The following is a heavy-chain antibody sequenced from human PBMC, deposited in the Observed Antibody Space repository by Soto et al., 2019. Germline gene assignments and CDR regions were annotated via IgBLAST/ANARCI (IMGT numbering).Heavy chain of an antibody. CDR1: GFTFTRYS. J-gene: IGHJ4*02. CDR3: ARESEDLTSNFDY. Sequence: GGSLRLSCAASGFTFTRYSMNWVRQAPGKGLEWVSSISSTTNHIYYGDSMKGRFTISRDNAKNSLYLEMSSLRAEDTAVYYCARESEDLTSNFDYWGQGTLVTVSS. V-gene: IGHV3-21*06. CDR2: ISSTTNHI.